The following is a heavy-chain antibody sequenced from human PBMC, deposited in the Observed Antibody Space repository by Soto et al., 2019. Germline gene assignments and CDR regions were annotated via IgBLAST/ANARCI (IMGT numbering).Heavy chain of an antibody. V-gene: IGHV4-59*01. CDR2: IYYSWST. Sequence: SETLSLTCTVSGGSISSYYWSWIRQPPGKGLEWIGYIYYSWSTNYNPSLKSRVTISVDTSKNQSSLRLNSVTDADTAVYYCARGHYYYYHVDVWGLGTTVTVSS. CDR3: ARGHYYYYHVDV. CDR1: GGSISSYY. J-gene: IGHJ6*02.